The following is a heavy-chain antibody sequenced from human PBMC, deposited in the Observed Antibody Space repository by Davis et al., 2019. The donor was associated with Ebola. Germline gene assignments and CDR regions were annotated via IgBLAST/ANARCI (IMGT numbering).Heavy chain of an antibody. J-gene: IGHJ4*02. D-gene: IGHD1-26*01. CDR1: GYIFTSYG. Sequence: ASVKVSCKTSGYIFTSYGITWVRQAPGQGLEWMGIINPSGGSTSYAQKFQGRVTMTRDTSTSTVYMELSSLRSEDTAVYYCARRVGARSGFDYWGQGSLVTVSS. CDR2: INPSGGST. V-gene: IGHV1-46*01. CDR3: ARRVGARSGFDY.